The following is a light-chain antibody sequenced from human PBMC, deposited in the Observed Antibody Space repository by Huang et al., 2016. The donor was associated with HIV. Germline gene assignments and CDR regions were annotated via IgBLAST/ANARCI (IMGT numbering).Light chain of an antibody. CDR2: GVS. V-gene: IGKV3-20*01. Sequence: EIVLTQSPGTLSLSPGERATLSCRASQSVSSSYLAWYQQKPGQPPRLLLFGVSNRATDIPDRFTGSGSGTDVTLTISRLEPEDFAVYYCQHYGGSPPFTFGPGTKVDIK. J-gene: IGKJ3*01. CDR1: QSVSSSY. CDR3: QHYGGSPPFT.